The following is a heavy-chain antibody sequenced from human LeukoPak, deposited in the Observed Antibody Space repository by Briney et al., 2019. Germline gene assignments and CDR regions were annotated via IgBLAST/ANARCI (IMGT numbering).Heavy chain of an antibody. CDR2: ISAYNGNP. J-gene: IGHJ4*02. V-gene: IGHV1-18*01. Sequence: GASVKVSFKASGYTFTSYGISWVRQAPGQGLEWMGWISAYNGNPHYAQKLQGRVTMTTDTSTSTAYMELRSLRSDDTAVYYCARDSSAYNVLFDCWGQGTLVTVSS. CDR3: ARDSSAYNVLFDC. CDR1: GYTFTSYG. D-gene: IGHD6-19*01.